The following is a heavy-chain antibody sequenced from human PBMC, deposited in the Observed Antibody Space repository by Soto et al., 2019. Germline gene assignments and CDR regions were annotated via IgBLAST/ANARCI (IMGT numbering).Heavy chain of an antibody. Sequence: QVQLVESGGGVVQPGTSLRLSCAASGFTFSSYGIYWVRQAPGKGLEWVAVISHNGVNKQYADSVKGRFTISRDNSKNTLSLQMSSLRPDDTAFYYCAKTGAVAAMGYHFDCWGQGTLVTVSS. D-gene: IGHD6-19*01. J-gene: IGHJ4*02. CDR2: ISHNGVNK. CDR1: GFTFSSYG. CDR3: AKTGAVAAMGYHFDC. V-gene: IGHV3-30*18.